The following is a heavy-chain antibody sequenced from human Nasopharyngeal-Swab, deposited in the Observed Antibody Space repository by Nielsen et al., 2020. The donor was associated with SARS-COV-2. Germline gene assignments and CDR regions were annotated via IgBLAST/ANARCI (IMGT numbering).Heavy chain of an antibody. Sequence: GGSLRLSCAVSGFSFDDYAMHWVRQASGKGLEWVSGISWNSGSRGYADSVKGRFTISRDNARNSLYLQMDSLRPEDTAFYYCAKDKGDGVNSAFYYYYMDVWGKGTTVTVSS. CDR1: GFSFDDYA. V-gene: IGHV3-9*01. CDR2: ISWNSGSR. J-gene: IGHJ6*03. CDR3: AKDKGDGVNSAFYYYYMDV. D-gene: IGHD4-23*01.